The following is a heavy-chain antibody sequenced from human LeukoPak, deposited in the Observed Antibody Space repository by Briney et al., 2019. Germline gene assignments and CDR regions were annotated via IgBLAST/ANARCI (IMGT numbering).Heavy chain of an antibody. CDR2: INPNSGGT. Sequence: ASVKVSCKASGYTFTGYYMHRVRQAPGQGLEWMGWINPNSGGTNYAQKFQGRVTMTRDTSISTAYMELSRLRSDDTTVYYCAREFRTYYYDSSGALLFYYFDYWGQGTLVTVSS. D-gene: IGHD3-22*01. CDR3: AREFRTYYYDSSGALLFYYFDY. J-gene: IGHJ4*02. CDR1: GYTFTGYY. V-gene: IGHV1-2*02.